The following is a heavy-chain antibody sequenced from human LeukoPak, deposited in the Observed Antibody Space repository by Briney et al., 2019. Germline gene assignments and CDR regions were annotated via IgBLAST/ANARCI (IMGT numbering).Heavy chain of an antibody. CDR3: AKGRDLQYYYYYYMDV. J-gene: IGHJ6*03. D-gene: IGHD1-1*01. V-gene: IGHV3-23*01. CDR2: ISGSGGSA. Sequence: PGGSLRLSCAASGFTFGSYALSWVRQAPGKGLEWVSAISGSGGSAWYADSVRGRSTISRDNSKNTVYLQMQSLRAEDTAVYYCAKGRDLQYYYYYYMDVWGKGTTVTVSS. CDR1: GFTFGSYA.